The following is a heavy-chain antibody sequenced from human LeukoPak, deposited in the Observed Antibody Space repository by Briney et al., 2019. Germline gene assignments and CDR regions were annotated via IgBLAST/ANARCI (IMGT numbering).Heavy chain of an antibody. CDR2: IFYSGIA. Sequence: PSETLSLTCTVSVGSISSYYWGWIRQPPGKGLEWIGSIFYSGIAYYNPSLTSRVTISVDTSESQFSLKLSSVTATDTAVYYCARHRGFGSGPSIFDYWGQGTLVTVSS. CDR3: ARHRGFGSGPSIFDY. D-gene: IGHD3-3*01. CDR1: VGSISSYY. V-gene: IGHV4-39*01. J-gene: IGHJ4*02.